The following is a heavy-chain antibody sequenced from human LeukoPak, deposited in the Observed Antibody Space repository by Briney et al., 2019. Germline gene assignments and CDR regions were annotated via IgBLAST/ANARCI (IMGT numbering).Heavy chain of an antibody. CDR2: INPSGGST. CDR1: GYTFTSYY. J-gene: IGHJ4*02. D-gene: IGHD6-13*01. V-gene: IGHV1-46*01. Sequence: ASVTVSCKASGYTFTSYYMHWVRQAPGQGLEWMGIINPSGGSTSYAQKFQGRVTMTRDMSTSTVYMELSSLRSEDTAVYYCARAGSSWYSLLDNWGQGTLVTVSS. CDR3: ARAGSSWYSLLDN.